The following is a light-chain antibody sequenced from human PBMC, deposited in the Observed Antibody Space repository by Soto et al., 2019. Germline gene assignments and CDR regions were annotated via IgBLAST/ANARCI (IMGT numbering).Light chain of an antibody. V-gene: IGKV1-16*01. CDR3: QHYNRYPQT. CDR1: QGIDTY. J-gene: IGKJ5*01. Sequence: DIQMTQSPSALSASVRERVTITCRASQGIDTYLAWFQQKPGKAPKTLIYAASSLHRGVPSRFSGSGFGTDFTLTISSLQPEDFATYYCQHYNRYPQTFGRGTRLEI. CDR2: AAS.